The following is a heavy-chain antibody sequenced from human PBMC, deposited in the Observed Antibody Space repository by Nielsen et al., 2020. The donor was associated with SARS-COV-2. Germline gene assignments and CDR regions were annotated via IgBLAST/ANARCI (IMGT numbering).Heavy chain of an antibody. CDR1: GFTFSSYW. J-gene: IGHJ4*02. D-gene: IGHD1-1*01. V-gene: IGHV3-7*01. CDR2: IKQDGSEK. CDR3: AKEGQLEPNYYFDY. Sequence: GESLKISCAASGFTFSSYWMSWVRQAPGKGLEWVANIKQDGSEKYYVDSVKGRFTISRDNSKNTLYLQMNSLRAEDTAVYYCAKEGQLEPNYYFDYWGQGTLVTVSS.